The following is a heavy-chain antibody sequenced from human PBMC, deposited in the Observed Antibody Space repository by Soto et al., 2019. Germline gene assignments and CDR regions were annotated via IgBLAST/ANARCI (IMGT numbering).Heavy chain of an antibody. CDR3: ATGVYSYGPDAFDI. J-gene: IGHJ3*02. CDR1: QFTVSTKY. CDR2: IYSGGST. D-gene: IGHD5-18*01. Sequence: GGSLRLSCVASQFTVSTKYMSWVRQAPGKGLEWVSVIYSGGSTYYADSVKGRFTISRDISKNTVYLQMNSLRADDTAVYYCATGVYSYGPDAFDIWGQGTMVTVS. V-gene: IGHV3-53*01.